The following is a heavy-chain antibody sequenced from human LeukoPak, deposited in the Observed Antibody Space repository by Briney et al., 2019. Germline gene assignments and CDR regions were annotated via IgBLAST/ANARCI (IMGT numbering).Heavy chain of an antibody. Sequence: GESLKISCKGSGYSFTNYWIGWVRQMPGKGLEWMGIIYPGDSDTKYSPSFQGQVTISADKSISTAYLQWSSLKASDTAMYYCARPGLTAAGPTQFDYWGQGTLVTVSS. V-gene: IGHV5-51*01. CDR2: IYPGDSDT. CDR3: ARPGLTAAGPTQFDY. D-gene: IGHD6-13*01. J-gene: IGHJ4*02. CDR1: GYSFTNYW.